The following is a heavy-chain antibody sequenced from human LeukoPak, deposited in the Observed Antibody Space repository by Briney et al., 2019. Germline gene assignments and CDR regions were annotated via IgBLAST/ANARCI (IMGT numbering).Heavy chain of an antibody. J-gene: IGHJ4*02. V-gene: IGHV3-11*01. CDR2: SSSSGRTI. CDR1: GFTFSDYY. D-gene: IGHD2-21*01. CDR3: ARDGVLWPAHFDY. Sequence: GGSLRLSCAASGFTFSDYYMSWIRQAPGKGLEWVSHSSSSGRTIYYADSVKGRFTISRDNAKNSLYLQMNSLRAEDTAVYYCARDGVLWPAHFDYWGQGTLVTVSS.